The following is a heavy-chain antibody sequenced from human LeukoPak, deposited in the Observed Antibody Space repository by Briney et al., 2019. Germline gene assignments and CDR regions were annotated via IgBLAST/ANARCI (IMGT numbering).Heavy chain of an antibody. Sequence: SETLSLTCAVSGGSISSSIWWSWVRQPPGKGLEWIGEIYHSGSTNYNPSLKSRVTISVDKSKNQFSLKLSSVTAADTAVYYCAGRITMIIVGSGAFYIWGQGTMVTVSS. CDR3: AGRITMIIVGSGAFYI. J-gene: IGHJ3*02. CDR2: IYHSGST. D-gene: IGHD3-22*01. V-gene: IGHV4-4*02. CDR1: GGSISSSIW.